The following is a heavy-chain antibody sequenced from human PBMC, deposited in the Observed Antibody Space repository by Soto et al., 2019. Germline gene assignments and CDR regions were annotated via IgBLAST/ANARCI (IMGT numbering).Heavy chain of an antibody. J-gene: IGHJ4*02. D-gene: IGHD2-2*01. CDR3: ARGRGSTGYLGREHYFDY. Sequence: EVQVVESGGGLVQPGGSLRLSCAASGFSVTNNYMNWVRQAPGKGLEWVSIIDIGGNTYYADSVKDRFTISRDNSRNTRYLHMDSLRAEDTAVDYCARGRGSTGYLGREHYFDYWGQGTLVTVSP. V-gene: IGHV3-66*01. CDR1: GFSVTNNY. CDR2: IDIGGNT.